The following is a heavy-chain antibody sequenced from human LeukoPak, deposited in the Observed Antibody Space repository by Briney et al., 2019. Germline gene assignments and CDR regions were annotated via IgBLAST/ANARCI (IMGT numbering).Heavy chain of an antibody. CDR1: GGSISSSSYY. J-gene: IGHJ4*02. D-gene: IGHD1-26*01. CDR2: IYYSGST. Sequence: SETLSLTCTVSGGSISSSSYYWGWIRQPPGKGLEWIGSIYYSGSTYYNPSLKSRVTISVDTSKNQFSLKLSSVTAADTAVYYCARMLVGATGYYFDYWGQGTLVTVSS. V-gene: IGHV4-39*07. CDR3: ARMLVGATGYYFDY.